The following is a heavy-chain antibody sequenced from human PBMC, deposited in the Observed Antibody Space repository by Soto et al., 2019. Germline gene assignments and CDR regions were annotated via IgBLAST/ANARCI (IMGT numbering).Heavy chain of an antibody. V-gene: IGHV4-59*01. CDR3: ARDAGGELRFLDLNSFDI. Sequence: SETLSLTCTVSGGSISSYYWSWIRQPPGKGLEWIGYIYYSGSTNYNPSLKSRVNISVDTSKNQFSRKLSTVTAADTAVCYCARDAGGELRFLDLNSFDIWGQGTMVTVSS. D-gene: IGHD3-3*01. CDR1: GGSISSYY. J-gene: IGHJ3*02. CDR2: IYYSGST.